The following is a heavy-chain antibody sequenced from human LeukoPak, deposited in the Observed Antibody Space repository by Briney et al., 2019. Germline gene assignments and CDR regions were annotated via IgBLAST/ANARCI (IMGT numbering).Heavy chain of an antibody. D-gene: IGHD3-3*01. CDR2: IIPILGIA. J-gene: IGHJ4*02. CDR3: ARRYYDFWSGYSGTADY. CDR1: GGTFSSYA. V-gene: IGHV1-69*04. Sequence: ASVKVSCKASGGTFSSYAISWVRQAPGQGLEWMGRIIPILGIANYAQKFQGRVTITADKSTSTAYVELSSLRSEDTAVYYCARRYYDFWSGYSGTADYWGQGTLVTVSS.